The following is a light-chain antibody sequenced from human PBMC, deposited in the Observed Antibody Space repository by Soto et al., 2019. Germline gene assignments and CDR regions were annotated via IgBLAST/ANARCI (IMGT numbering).Light chain of an antibody. Sequence: EIVMTQSPATLSVSPGDTATLSCRASQSIGSSLAWYQQKPGQAPRLLIYDGYYRATDTPPRFSGSGSGTDFTLTISSLEPEDSAVYYCQQRNMWPITFGQGTRLEI. CDR3: QQRNMWPIT. J-gene: IGKJ5*01. CDR2: DGY. CDR1: QSIGSS. V-gene: IGKV3-11*01.